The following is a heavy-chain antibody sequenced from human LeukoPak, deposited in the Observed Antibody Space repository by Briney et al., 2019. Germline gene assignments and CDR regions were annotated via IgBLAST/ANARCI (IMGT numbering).Heavy chain of an antibody. D-gene: IGHD3-3*01. Sequence: GGSLRLSCAASGFTFSSYAMSLVRQAPGKGLEGVSAISGSGGSTYYADSVKGRFTISRDNSKNTLYLQMNSLRAEDTAVYYCAKAHDFWSGYSRLNNWFDPWGQGTLVTVSS. J-gene: IGHJ5*02. CDR1: GFTFSSYA. CDR2: ISGSGGST. V-gene: IGHV3-23*01. CDR3: AKAHDFWSGYSRLNNWFDP.